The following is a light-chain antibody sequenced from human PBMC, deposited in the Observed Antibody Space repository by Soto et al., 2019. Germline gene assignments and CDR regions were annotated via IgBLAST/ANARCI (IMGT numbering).Light chain of an antibody. CDR2: GNS. CDR1: RSNIGAGYD. J-gene: IGLJ3*02. Sequence: QSVLTQPPSVSGAPGQRVTISCTGSRSNIGAGYDVHWYQQLPGTAPKLLIHGNSNRPSGVPDRFSGSKSGTSASLAIPGLQAEDEADYYCQSYDSSLSGSVFGGGTKLTVL. CDR3: QSYDSSLSGSV. V-gene: IGLV1-40*01.